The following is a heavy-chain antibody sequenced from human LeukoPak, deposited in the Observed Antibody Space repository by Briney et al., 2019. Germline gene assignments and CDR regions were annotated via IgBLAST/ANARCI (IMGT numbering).Heavy chain of an antibody. D-gene: IGHD6-19*01. V-gene: IGHV4-39*01. CDR1: NGSINSGGYY. CDR2: IYYSGST. Sequence: PSQTLSLTCTVSNGSINSGGYYWTWIRQPPGKGLEWIGSIYYSGSTYYNPSLKSRITISVDTSKNQFSLKLSSVTAADTAVYYCARLAIYSSGEDYWGQGTLVTVSS. CDR3: ARLAIYSSGEDY. J-gene: IGHJ4*02.